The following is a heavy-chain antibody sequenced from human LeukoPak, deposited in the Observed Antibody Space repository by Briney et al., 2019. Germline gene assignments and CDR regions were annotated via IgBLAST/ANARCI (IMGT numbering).Heavy chain of an antibody. Sequence: SETLSLTCSVSGDSMSSYYWTWMRQPPGKGLEWIGFVSDSGNADYNPSLKSRVTISVDTSGSQFSLGLTSVTAADTALYYCSRGPPGYCSSSTTCNWRYLDVWGKGTTVTVSS. CDR2: VSDSGNA. D-gene: IGHD2-2*03. CDR3: SRGPPGYCSSSTTCNWRYLDV. CDR1: GDSMSSYY. J-gene: IGHJ6*03. V-gene: IGHV4-59*01.